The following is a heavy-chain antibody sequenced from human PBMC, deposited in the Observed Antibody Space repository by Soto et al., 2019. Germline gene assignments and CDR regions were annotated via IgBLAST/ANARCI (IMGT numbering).Heavy chain of an antibody. CDR2: ISAYNGNT. D-gene: IGHD6-13*01. J-gene: IGHJ6*02. CDR3: ARDPGGSSSWYFGGYYYYGMDV. Sequence: ASVKVSCKASGYTFTSYGISWVRQAPGQGLEWMGWISAYNGNTNYAQKLQGRVTMTTDTSTSTAYMELRSLRSDDTAVYYCARDPGGSSSWYFGGYYYYGMDVCGQGTTVTVSS. V-gene: IGHV1-18*01. CDR1: GYTFTSYG.